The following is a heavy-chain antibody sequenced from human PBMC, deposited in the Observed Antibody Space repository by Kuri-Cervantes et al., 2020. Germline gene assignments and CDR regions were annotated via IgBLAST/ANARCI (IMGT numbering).Heavy chain of an antibody. CDR2: ISSSSSTI. V-gene: IGHV3-48*01. Sequence: LSLTCAASGFTFSSYSMNWVRQAPGKWLEWVSYISSSSSTIYYADSVKGRFTISRDNAKNSLYLQMNSLRAEDTAVYYCARGPYIAVAGAEYFQHWGQGTLVTVSS. D-gene: IGHD6-19*01. CDR1: GFTFSSYS. CDR3: ARGPYIAVAGAEYFQH. J-gene: IGHJ1*01.